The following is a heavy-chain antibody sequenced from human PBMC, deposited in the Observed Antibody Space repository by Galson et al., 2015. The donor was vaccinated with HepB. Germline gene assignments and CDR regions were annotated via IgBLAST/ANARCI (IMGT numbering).Heavy chain of an antibody. Sequence: SLRLSCAASGFTFSTYWMTWVRQAPGKGQEWVANINRDGSHKGYVDSMKGRFTVSRDNAKNSLFLQMNSLRAEDTAVYYCARHILVSPSRALDIWGQGTIVTVSS. V-gene: IGHV3-7*01. CDR2: INRDGSHK. J-gene: IGHJ3*02. CDR3: ARHILVSPSRALDI. D-gene: IGHD2-2*01. CDR1: GFTFSTYW.